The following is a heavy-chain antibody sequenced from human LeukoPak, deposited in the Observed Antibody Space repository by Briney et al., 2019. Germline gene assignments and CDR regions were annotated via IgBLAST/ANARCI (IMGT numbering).Heavy chain of an antibody. J-gene: IGHJ4*02. D-gene: IGHD3/OR15-3a*01. CDR2: IKRKGDDGTI. CDR3: TAGTGRSDFDY. V-gene: IGHV3-15*01. Sequence: GGSLRLSCAASGFTFSNAWMSWVRQAPGRGLEWVGRIKRKGDDGTIDYATPVKGRLSISRDDSKNTLYLQMNSLKSEDTAVYYCTAGTGRSDFDYWGQGTLVTVSS. CDR1: GFTFSNAW.